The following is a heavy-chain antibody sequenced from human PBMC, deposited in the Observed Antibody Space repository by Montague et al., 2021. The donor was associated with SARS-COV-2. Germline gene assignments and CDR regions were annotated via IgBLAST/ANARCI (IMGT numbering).Heavy chain of an antibody. CDR2: IGSAGDT. CDR1: FFPFSRSD. V-gene: IGHV3-13*01. D-gene: IGHD3-9*01. CDR3: ARGLRYFDWSPYGMDV. Sequence: SLLLSFSSSFFPFSRSDLPWVRQTPGKGLEWVSAIGSAGDTYYPGSVKGRFTISSENAKNSLYLQMNSLRAGDTAVYYCARGLRYFDWSPYGMDVWGQGTTVTVSS. J-gene: IGHJ6*02.